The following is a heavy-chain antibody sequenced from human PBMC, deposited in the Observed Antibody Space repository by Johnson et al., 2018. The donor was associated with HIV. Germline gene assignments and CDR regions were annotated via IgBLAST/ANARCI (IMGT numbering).Heavy chain of an antibody. D-gene: IGHD1-26*01. J-gene: IGHJ3*02. Sequence: QVQLVESGGGLVKPGGSLRLSCAASGFTFSDYYMSWIRQAPGKGLEWISYISGGGSAIYYADSVKGRFTISRDNAKNSLYLQMNSLRAEDTAVYYCARDRVGATAFDIWGQGTLVTVSS. CDR1: GFTFSDYY. CDR3: ARDRVGATAFDI. CDR2: ISGGGSAI. V-gene: IGHV3-11*04.